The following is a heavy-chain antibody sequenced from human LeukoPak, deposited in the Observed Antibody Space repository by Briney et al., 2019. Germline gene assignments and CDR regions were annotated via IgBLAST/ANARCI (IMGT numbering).Heavy chain of an antibody. J-gene: IGHJ4*02. D-gene: IGHD3-3*01. CDR3: ARDTPEDDFWSGSDY. V-gene: IGHV1-46*01. CDR2: INPSGGST. Sequence: ASVKVSCKASGYTFTSYYMHWVRQAPGQGLEWMGIINPSGGSTSYAQKFQGRVTMTRDMSTSTVYMELSSLRSEDTAVYYCARDTPEDDFWSGSDYWGQGTPVTVSS. CDR1: GYTFTSYY.